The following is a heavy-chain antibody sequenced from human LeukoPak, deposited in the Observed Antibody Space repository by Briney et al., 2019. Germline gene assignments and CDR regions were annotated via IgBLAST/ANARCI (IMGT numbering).Heavy chain of an antibody. CDR3: ARGSFGVATPPYFDY. CDR1: GGTFSSYA. CDR2: IIPIFGTA. V-gene: IGHV1-69*05. D-gene: IGHD3-3*01. Sequence: SVKVSCKASGGTFSSYAISWVQQAPGQGLEWMGRIIPIFGTANYAQKFQGRVTITTDESTSPAYMELSSLRSEDTAVYYCARGSFGVATPPYFDYWGQGTLVTVSS. J-gene: IGHJ4*02.